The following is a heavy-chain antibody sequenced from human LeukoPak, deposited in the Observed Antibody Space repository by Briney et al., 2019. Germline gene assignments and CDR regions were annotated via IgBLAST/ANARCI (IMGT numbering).Heavy chain of an antibody. CDR1: GFTFSNAW. J-gene: IGHJ3*02. V-gene: IGHV3-15*01. CDR3: TTGYKNDAFDI. CDR2: VKSKTDGGAT. D-gene: IGHD5-24*01. Sequence: GGSLRLSCAASGFTFSNAWMSWVRQAPGKGLEWVGRVKSKTDGGATDYAAPVKGRFTISRDDSKNTLYLQMNSLKTEDTAVYYCTTGYKNDAFDIWGQGTMVTVSS.